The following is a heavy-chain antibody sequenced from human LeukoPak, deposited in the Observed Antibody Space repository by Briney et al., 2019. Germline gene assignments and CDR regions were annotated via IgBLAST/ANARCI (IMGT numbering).Heavy chain of an antibody. CDR2: IYHSGSA. J-gene: IGHJ4*02. Sequence: SETLSLTCTVSGYSISSGYYWGWIRQPPGKGLEWIGSIYHSGSAYYNPSLKSRVTISVDTSKNQFSLKLSSVTAADTAVYYCATRSSGWSLPLDYWGQGTLVTVSS. CDR1: GYSISSGYY. CDR3: ATRSSGWSLPLDY. D-gene: IGHD6-19*01. V-gene: IGHV4-38-2*02.